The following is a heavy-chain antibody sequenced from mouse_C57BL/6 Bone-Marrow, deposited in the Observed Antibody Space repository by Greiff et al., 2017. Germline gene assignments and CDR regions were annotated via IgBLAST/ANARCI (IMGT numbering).Heavy chain of an antibody. V-gene: IGHV5-4*01. CDR1: GFTFSSYA. J-gene: IGHJ4*01. Sequence: EVHVVESGGGLVKPGGSLKLSCAASGFTFSSYAMSWVRQTPEKRLEWVATISDGGSYTYYPDNVKGRFTISRDNAKNNLYLQMSHLKSEDTAMYYCARDDYAMDYWGQGTSVTVSS. CDR3: ARDDYAMDY. CDR2: ISDGGSYT.